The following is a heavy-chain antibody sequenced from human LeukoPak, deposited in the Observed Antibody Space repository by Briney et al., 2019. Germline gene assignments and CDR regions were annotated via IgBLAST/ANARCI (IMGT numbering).Heavy chain of an antibody. J-gene: IGHJ2*01. Sequence: PSETLSLTCTVSGGSISSSSYYWGWIRQPPGKGLEWIGSIYNSGSTYYNPSLYSRVTISVDTSKSQFSLKLSSVTAADTTVYYCARQQYYYDSSGYRAPGRWYFDLWGRGTLVTVSS. CDR2: IYNSGST. CDR3: ARQQYYYDSSGYRAPGRWYFDL. D-gene: IGHD3-22*01. CDR1: GGSISSSSYY. V-gene: IGHV4-39*01.